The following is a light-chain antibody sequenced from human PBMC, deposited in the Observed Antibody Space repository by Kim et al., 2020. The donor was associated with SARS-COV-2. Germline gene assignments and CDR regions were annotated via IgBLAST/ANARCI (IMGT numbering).Light chain of an antibody. Sequence: PGQRVTISCSGSSSNIGSNYVYWYQQRPGTAPKLLIYRNNQRPSGVPDRFSGSKSGTSASLAISGLRSEDEADYYCAAWDDSLSALFGGGTQLTVL. J-gene: IGLJ3*02. CDR3: AAWDDSLSAL. CDR1: SSNIGSNY. CDR2: RNN. V-gene: IGLV1-47*01.